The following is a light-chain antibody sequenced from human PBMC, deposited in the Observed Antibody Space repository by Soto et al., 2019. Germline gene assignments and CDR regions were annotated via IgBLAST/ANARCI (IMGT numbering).Light chain of an antibody. CDR3: QQYESTPPT. J-gene: IGKJ2*01. V-gene: IGKV3-20*01. CDR2: GAS. CDR1: QSVSSSY. Sequence: EIVLTQSPGTLSLSPGERATLSCRASQSVSSSYLAWYQQKPGQAPRLLIYGASSRATGIPDRFSGSGSGTDFTLTITSLQAEDVAVYYCQQYESTPPTFGQGTKLEIK.